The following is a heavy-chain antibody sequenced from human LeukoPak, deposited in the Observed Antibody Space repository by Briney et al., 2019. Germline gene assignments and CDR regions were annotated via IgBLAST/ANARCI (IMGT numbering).Heavy chain of an antibody. CDR1: GFTFSSYG. J-gene: IGHJ4*02. CDR2: ISYDGSNK. Sequence: GSLRLSCAASGFTFSSYGMHWVRQAPGKGLEWVAVISYDGSNKYYADSVKGRFTISRDNSKNTLYLQMNSLRAEDTAVYYCAKDLHSYGLTGGSDFDYWGQGTLVTVSS. V-gene: IGHV3-30*18. CDR3: AKDLHSYGLTGGSDFDY. D-gene: IGHD5-18*01.